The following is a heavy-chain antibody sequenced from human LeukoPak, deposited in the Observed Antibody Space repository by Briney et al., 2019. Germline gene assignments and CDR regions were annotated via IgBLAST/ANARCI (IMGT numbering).Heavy chain of an antibody. CDR3: AKTPSGRGAFDY. Sequence: QPGRSLRLSCAASGFTFSSYGMHWVRQAPGKGLEWVAVISYDGSNKYYADSVKGRFTISRDNSKNTLYLQMNSLRAEDTAVYYCAKTPSGRGAFDYWGQGTLVTVSS. V-gene: IGHV3-30*18. D-gene: IGHD6-25*01. CDR2: ISYDGSNK. J-gene: IGHJ4*02. CDR1: GFTFSSYG.